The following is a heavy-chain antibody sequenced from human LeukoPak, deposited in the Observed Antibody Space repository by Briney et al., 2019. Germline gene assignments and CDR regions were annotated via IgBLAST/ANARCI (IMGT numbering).Heavy chain of an antibody. J-gene: IGHJ4*02. D-gene: IGHD6-13*01. CDR2: IWSDGGNK. V-gene: IGHV3-33*08. CDR1: GFTVSSNY. Sequence: GGSLRLSCAASGFTVSSNYMSWVRQAPGKGLEWVAVIWSDGGNKYYPDSVKGRFTISRDNSKNTLYLQANSLRAEDTAVYYCARGSPDEAAAGRLYYFAYWGQGTLVTVSS. CDR3: ARGSPDEAAAGRLYYFAY.